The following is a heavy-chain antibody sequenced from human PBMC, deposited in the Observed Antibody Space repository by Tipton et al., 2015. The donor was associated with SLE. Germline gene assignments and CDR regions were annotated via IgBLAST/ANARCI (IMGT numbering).Heavy chain of an antibody. CDR1: GFTFDDYG. J-gene: IGHJ4*02. Sequence: GSLRLSCAASGFTFDDYGMSWVRQAPGKGLEWVSGISWNGGSTGYADSVKGRFTISRDNAKNSLYLQMNSLRAEDTAVYYCAKGEDYYGSGSDYWGQGTLVTVSS. CDR2: ISWNGGST. V-gene: IGHV3-20*04. D-gene: IGHD3-10*01. CDR3: AKGEDYYGSGSDY.